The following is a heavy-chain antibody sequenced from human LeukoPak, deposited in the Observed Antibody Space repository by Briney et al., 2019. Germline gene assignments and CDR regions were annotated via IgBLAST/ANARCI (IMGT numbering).Heavy chain of an antibody. D-gene: IGHD6-19*01. V-gene: IGHV1-69*06. Sequence: SVTVSCKASGGTFSSYAISWVRQAPGQGLEWMGGIIPIFGTANYAQKFQGRVTITADKSTSTAYMELSSLRSEDTAVYYCAREGYSSGWFDYWGQGTLVTVSS. CDR3: AREGYSSGWFDY. J-gene: IGHJ4*02. CDR2: IIPIFGTA. CDR1: GGTFSSYA.